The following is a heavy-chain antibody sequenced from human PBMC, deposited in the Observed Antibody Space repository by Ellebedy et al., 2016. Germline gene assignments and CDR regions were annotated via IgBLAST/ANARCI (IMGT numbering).Heavy chain of an antibody. V-gene: IGHV4-39*07. J-gene: IGHJ3*02. CDR3: ASSPEWELRAFDI. D-gene: IGHD1-26*01. CDR2: IYYSGST. Sequence: SSYSMNWVRQPPGKGLEWIGSIYYSGSTYYNPSLKSRVTISVDTSKNQFSLKLSSVTAADTAVYYCASSPEWELRAFDIWGQGTMVTVSS. CDR1: SSYS.